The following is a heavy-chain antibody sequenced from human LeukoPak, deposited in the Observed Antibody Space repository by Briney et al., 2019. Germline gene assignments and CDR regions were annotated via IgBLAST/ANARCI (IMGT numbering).Heavy chain of an antibody. CDR2: ISGSGGST. Sequence: GGSLRLSCAASGFTFSDYYMSWVRQAPGKGLERVSAISGSGGSTYYADSVKGRFTISRDNSKKTQYLQMNSLRAEDTAVYYCAKDRELTLSLGYYYYMDVWGKGTTVTVSS. J-gene: IGHJ6*03. D-gene: IGHD3-10*01. CDR3: AKDRELTLSLGYYYYMDV. CDR1: GFTFSDYY. V-gene: IGHV3-23*01.